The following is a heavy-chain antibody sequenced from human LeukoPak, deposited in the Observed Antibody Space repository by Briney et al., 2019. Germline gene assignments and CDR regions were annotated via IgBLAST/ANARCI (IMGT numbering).Heavy chain of an antibody. CDR1: GGTFSNYA. Sequence: VASVKVSCKASGGTFSNYAISWVRQAPGQGLEWMGGIIPIFGTANYAQKFQGRVTITADKSTSTAYMELSSLRSEDTAVYYCARIMVRGVIGSGGMDVWGKGTTVTVSS. J-gene: IGHJ6*04. CDR2: IIPIFGTA. V-gene: IGHV1-69*06. D-gene: IGHD3-10*01. CDR3: ARIMVRGVIGSGGMDV.